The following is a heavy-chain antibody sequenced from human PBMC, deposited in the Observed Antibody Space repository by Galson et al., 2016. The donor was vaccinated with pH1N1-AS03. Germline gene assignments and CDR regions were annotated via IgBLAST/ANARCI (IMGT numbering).Heavy chain of an antibody. V-gene: IGHV3-23*01. CDR2: ISGADLST. Sequence: SLRLSCAASGFTFSTYAMSWVRQAPGKGLEWVSSISGADLSTYYADSVKGRFTVSRDNSKNTLYLQMNGLRAEDTAIYYCANPRASGTTMVIRLDYWGQGILVTVSS. D-gene: IGHD5-18*01. CDR3: ANPRASGTTMVIRLDY. CDR1: GFTFSTYA. J-gene: IGHJ4*02.